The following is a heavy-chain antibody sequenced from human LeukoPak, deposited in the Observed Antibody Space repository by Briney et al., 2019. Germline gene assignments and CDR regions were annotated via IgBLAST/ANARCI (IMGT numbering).Heavy chain of an antibody. D-gene: IGHD4-17*01. V-gene: IGHV3-23*01. Sequence: GGSLSHFCAASGFTFSIYAMRCAPEAPGKGVELVSAISDSGRSTYYADTVKGRFTISRDNSKNTLYLQMNSLRAEDTAVYYCAKDQNDYGDYWTDYWGQGTLVTVSS. CDR2: ISDSGRST. CDR3: AKDQNDYGDYWTDY. CDR1: GFTFSIYA. J-gene: IGHJ4*02.